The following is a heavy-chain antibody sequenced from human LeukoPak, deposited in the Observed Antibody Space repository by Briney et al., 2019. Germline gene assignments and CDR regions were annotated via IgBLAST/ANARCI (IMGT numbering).Heavy chain of an antibody. V-gene: IGHV3-74*01. CDR3: AHTVWSGNYFDY. CDR2: INSDGRST. J-gene: IGHJ4*02. CDR1: GFTFSSYS. D-gene: IGHD3-3*01. Sequence: GGSLSLSCAASGFTFSSYSMNWVRQAPGKGLEWVSRINSDGRSTDYADSVKGRFTISRDNTKNTLYLQMNSLRAEDTAVYYCAHTVWSGNYFDYWGQGTLVTVSS.